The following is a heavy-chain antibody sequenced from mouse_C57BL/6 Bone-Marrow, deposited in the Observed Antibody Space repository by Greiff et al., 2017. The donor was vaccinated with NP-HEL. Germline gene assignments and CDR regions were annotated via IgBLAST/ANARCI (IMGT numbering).Heavy chain of an antibody. D-gene: IGHD1-1*01. V-gene: IGHV1-63*01. CDR1: GYTFTNYW. CDR3: ATYYGSSTGAMDY. J-gene: IGHJ4*01. CDR2: IYPGGGYT. Sequence: VQLQQSGAELVRPGTSVKMSCKASGYTFTNYWIGWAKQRPGHGLEWIGDIYPGGGYTNYNEKFKGKATLTADKSSSTAYMQFSSLTSEDSAIYYCATYYGSSTGAMDYWGQGTSVTVSS.